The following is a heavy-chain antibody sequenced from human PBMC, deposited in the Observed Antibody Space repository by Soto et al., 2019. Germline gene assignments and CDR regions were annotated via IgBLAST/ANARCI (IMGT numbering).Heavy chain of an antibody. D-gene: IGHD3-3*01. CDR3: ARAYYDFWSGYYTGIPWFDP. V-gene: IGHV3-30-3*01. J-gene: IGHJ5*02. Sequence: GGSLRLSCAASGFTFSSYAMHWVRQAPGKGLEWVAVISYDGSNKYYADSVKGRFTISRDNSKNTLYLQMNSLRAEDTAVYYCARAYYDFWSGYYTGIPWFDPWGQGTLVTVSS. CDR1: GFTFSSYA. CDR2: ISYDGSNK.